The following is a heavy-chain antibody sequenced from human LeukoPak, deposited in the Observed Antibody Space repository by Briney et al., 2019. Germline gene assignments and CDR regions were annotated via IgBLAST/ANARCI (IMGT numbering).Heavy chain of an antibody. CDR1: GFIVSSKY. CDR2: IYSGGST. CDR3: ARAGPIVY. Sequence: PGGSLRLSCGASGFIVSSKYMSWVRQAPGKGLEWVSVIYSGGSTYYAASVEGRFTISRDNSKNTVYLQMNNLRVDDTAVYYCARAGPIVYWGQGILVTVSS. J-gene: IGHJ4*02. V-gene: IGHV3-53*01.